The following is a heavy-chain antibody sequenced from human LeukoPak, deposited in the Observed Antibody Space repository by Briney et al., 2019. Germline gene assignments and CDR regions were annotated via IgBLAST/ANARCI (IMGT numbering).Heavy chain of an antibody. CDR3: AKDKGGYSYGYLDY. CDR2: ISWNSGSI. CDR1: GFTFDDYA. Sequence: GGSLRLSCAASGFTFDDYAMHWVRQAPGKGLEWVSGISWNSGSIGYADSVKGRFTISRDNAKNSLYLQMNSLRAEDTALYYCAKDKGGYSYGYLDYWGQGTLVTVSS. V-gene: IGHV3-9*01. J-gene: IGHJ4*02. D-gene: IGHD5-18*01.